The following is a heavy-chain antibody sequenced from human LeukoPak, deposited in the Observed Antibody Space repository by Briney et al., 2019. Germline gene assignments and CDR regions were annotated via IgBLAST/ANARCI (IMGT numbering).Heavy chain of an antibody. Sequence: SGPALVKPTQTLTLTCTFSGFSLSTSGMCVSWIRQSPGKALEWLARIDWDDDKYYSTSLKTRLTISQDTSNNQVVLTMTNMDPVDTATYYCARILCSGWTPTPRDVWGKGTTVTVSS. J-gene: IGHJ6*04. CDR3: ARILCSGWTPTPRDV. CDR1: GFSLSTSGMC. V-gene: IGHV2-70*11. D-gene: IGHD6-19*01. CDR2: IDWDDDK.